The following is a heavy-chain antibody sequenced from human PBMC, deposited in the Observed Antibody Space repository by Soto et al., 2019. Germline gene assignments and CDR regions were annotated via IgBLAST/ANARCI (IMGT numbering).Heavy chain of an antibody. V-gene: IGHV4-30-4*01. D-gene: IGHD2-2*01. CDR3: ARDQAGIVVVPART. Sequence: SETLSLTCTVSGGSISSGDYYWSWIRQPPGKGLEWIGYIYYSGSTYYNPSLKSRVTISVDTSKNQFSLKLSSVTAADTAVYYCARDQAGIVVVPARTWGQGTLVTVSS. CDR2: IYYSGST. CDR1: GGSISSGDYY. J-gene: IGHJ5*02.